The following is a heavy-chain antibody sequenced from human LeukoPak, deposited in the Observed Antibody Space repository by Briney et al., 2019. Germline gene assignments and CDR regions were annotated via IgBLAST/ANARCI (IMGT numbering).Heavy chain of an antibody. D-gene: IGHD6-13*01. CDR1: GGSISSYY. V-gene: IGHV4-59*08. J-gene: IGHJ5*02. CDR2: IYYSGST. Sequence: SETLSLTCTVSGGSISSYYWSWIRQPPGKGLEWIGYIYYSGSTNYNPSLKSRVTISVDTSKNQFSLKLSSVTAADTGVYYCARIYSSSWFLNWFHPWGQGTLVTVSS. CDR3: ARIYSSSWFLNWFHP.